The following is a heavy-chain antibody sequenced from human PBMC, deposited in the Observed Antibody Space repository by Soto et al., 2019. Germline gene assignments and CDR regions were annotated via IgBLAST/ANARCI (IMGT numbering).Heavy chain of an antibody. J-gene: IGHJ4*02. CDR3: AKEMVGSFAGY. Sequence: EVQLLESGGGLVQPGESLRLSCAASGFTFSSSSMSWVRQAPGKGLEWVSAISISGGNTYYADSVKGRFTISRDTSKNTAYLQMNSLRAEDTAVYYCAKEMVGSFAGYWGQGTLVIVSS. CDR1: GFTFSSSS. D-gene: IGHD2-15*01. V-gene: IGHV3-23*01. CDR2: ISISGGNT.